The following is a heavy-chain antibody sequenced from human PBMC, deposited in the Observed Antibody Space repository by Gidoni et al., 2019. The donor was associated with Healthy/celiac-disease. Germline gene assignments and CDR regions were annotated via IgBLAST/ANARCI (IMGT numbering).Heavy chain of an antibody. D-gene: IGHD3-22*01. Sequence: QVQLQQWGAGLLKPSETLSLTCAVYGGSVSGYYWSWIRQPPGKGLEWIGEINHSGSTNYNPSLKSRVTISVDTSKNQFSLKLSSVTAADTAVYYCARGRAYYYGSSGYPYLDYWGQGTLVTVSS. CDR3: ARGRAYYYGSSGYPYLDY. CDR1: GGSVSGYY. CDR2: INHSGST. J-gene: IGHJ4*02. V-gene: IGHV4-34*01.